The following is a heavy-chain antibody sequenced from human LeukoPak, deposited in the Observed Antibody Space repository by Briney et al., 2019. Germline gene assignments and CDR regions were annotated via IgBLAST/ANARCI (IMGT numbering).Heavy chain of an antibody. CDR3: ARGLAVVIEVVAPTNYNYMDV. D-gene: IGHD3-22*01. J-gene: IGHJ6*03. CDR1: GGFFSGYY. CDR2: INHSGST. V-gene: IGHV4-34*01. Sequence: SETLSLTCAGSGGFFSGYYWSWVRQPPGKGLEWIGEINHSGSTNYNPSLKSRVTISVDTSKNQFSLKLSSVTAADTAVYYCARGLAVVIEVVAPTNYNYMDVWGKGTTVTVSS.